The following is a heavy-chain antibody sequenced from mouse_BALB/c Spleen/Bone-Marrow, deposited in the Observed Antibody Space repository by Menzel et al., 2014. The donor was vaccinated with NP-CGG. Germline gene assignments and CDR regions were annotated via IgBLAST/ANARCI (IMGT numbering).Heavy chain of an antibody. J-gene: IGHJ2*01. D-gene: IGHD1-2*01. CDR1: GYTFTSYW. CDR3: ARAPLLRLRNYFDY. CDR2: INPRTGYT. V-gene: IGHV1-7*01. Sequence: QVQLQQSGAELAKPGASVKMSCKASGYTFTSYWMHWVKQRPGQGLEWIGYINPRTGYTEYNQKFKDKATLTADKSSITAYMQLSSLTSEDSTVYYCARAPLLRLRNYFDYWVQGTPLTASS.